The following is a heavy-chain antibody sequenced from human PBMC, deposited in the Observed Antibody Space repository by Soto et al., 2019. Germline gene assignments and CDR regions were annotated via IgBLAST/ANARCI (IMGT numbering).Heavy chain of an antibody. D-gene: IGHD2-15*01. V-gene: IGHV3-23*01. CDR3: AKVGAGGYCSGGSCYSNKRYYYYYMDV. CDR1: GFTFSSYA. CDR2: ISGSGGST. Sequence: GGSLRLSCAASGFTFSSYAMSWVRQAPGKGLEWVSAISGSGGSTYYADSVKGRFTISRDNSKNTLYLQMNSLRAEDTAVYYCAKVGAGGYCSGGSCYSNKRYYYYYMDVWGKGTTVTVSS. J-gene: IGHJ6*03.